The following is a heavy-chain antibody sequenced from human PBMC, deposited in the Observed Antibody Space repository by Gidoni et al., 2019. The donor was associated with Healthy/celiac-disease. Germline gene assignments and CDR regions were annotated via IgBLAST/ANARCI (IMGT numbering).Heavy chain of an antibody. D-gene: IGHD3-3*01. V-gene: IGHV4-59*11. Sequence: QVQLQESGSGLVKPSETLSLTCTVPGGSISSHYSIRFRQPPGKGLAWIAYSCDSGSTNYNPSVKNGVTVSVDTSKNQFALKLSYVTAADTAVYYSARGGYEFWSGYWSFLHVNFDYWGQGTLVTVSS. CDR3: ARGGYEFWSGYWSFLHVNFDY. J-gene: IGHJ4*02. CDR2: SCDSGST. CDR1: GGSISSHY.